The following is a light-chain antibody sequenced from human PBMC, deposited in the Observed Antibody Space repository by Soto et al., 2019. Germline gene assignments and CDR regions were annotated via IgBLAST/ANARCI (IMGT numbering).Light chain of an antibody. CDR2: DAS. CDR3: QQRSDWPT. CDR1: QSVSSY. V-gene: IGKV3-11*01. J-gene: IGKJ4*01. Sequence: IVLTQSPATLSLSPGERATLSCSASQSVSSYLAWYQQKGGQAPRLLIYDASSRATGIPARFSGSGSGTDFTLTISSLEPEDFAVYYCQQRSDWPTFGGGTKVDIK.